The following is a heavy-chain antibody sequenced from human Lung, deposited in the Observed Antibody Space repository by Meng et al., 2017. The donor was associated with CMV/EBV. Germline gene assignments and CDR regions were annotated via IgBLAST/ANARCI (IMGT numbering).Heavy chain of an antibody. Sequence: ASXXVSXKASGYTFIGYYIHWVRQAPGQGLEWMGWINPNPNSGDTKYAQKFQGRVTMTRDTSFSTAYMHLSGLRSDDTAVYYCARVQFLATPNDAFDLWCQGTMVTVSS. J-gene: IGHJ3*01. V-gene: IGHV1-2*02. CDR2: INPNPNSGDT. CDR3: ARVQFLATPNDAFDL. CDR1: GYTFIGYY.